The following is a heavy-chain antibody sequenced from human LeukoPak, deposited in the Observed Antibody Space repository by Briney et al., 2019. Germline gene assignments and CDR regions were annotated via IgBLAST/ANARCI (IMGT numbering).Heavy chain of an antibody. CDR3: ARGFICSGSSCYSPALFDY. J-gene: IGHJ4*02. Sequence: ASVKVSCKASGYTFTSYAMNWVRQAPGQGLEWMGWINTNTGNPTYAQGFTGRFVFSLDTSVTTAYLQISSLKAEDTAVYYCARGFICSGSSCYSPALFDYWGQGTLVTVSS. V-gene: IGHV7-4-1*02. D-gene: IGHD2-15*01. CDR1: GYTFTSYA. CDR2: INTNTGNP.